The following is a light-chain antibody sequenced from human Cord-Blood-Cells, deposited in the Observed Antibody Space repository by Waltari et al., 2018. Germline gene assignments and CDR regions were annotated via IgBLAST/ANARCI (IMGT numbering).Light chain of an antibody. J-gene: IGKJ3*01. Sequence: ETVLTQSPGTLSLSPGERATLSCRASQSVSSSYLAWYQQKPGQAPRLLIYGASSRTTGSPDRFSGSESGTDFTLTISRLEPEDFAVYYFQQYGISPFTFGPGTKGDIK. CDR1: QSVSSSY. CDR3: QQYGISPFT. V-gene: IGKV3-20*01. CDR2: GAS.